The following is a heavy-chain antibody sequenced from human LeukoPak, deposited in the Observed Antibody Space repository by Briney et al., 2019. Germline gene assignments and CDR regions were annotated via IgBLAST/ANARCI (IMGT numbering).Heavy chain of an antibody. V-gene: IGHV3-30-3*01. CDR1: GFTFSSYA. Sequence: GGSLRLSCAASGFTFSSYAMHWVRQAPGKGLEWVAVISYDGSNKYYADSVKGRFTISRDNSKYTLYLQMNSLRAEDTAVYYCARESGSYSYFDYWGQGTLVTVSS. D-gene: IGHD1-26*01. CDR2: ISYDGSNK. CDR3: ARESGSYSYFDY. J-gene: IGHJ4*02.